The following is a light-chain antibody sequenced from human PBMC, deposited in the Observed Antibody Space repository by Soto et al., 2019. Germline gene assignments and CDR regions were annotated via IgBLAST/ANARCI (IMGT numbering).Light chain of an antibody. J-gene: IGKJ5*01. CDR2: GAS. V-gene: IGKV3-20*01. CDR1: QSVGSNY. CDR3: QQYGTSPWM. Sequence: EVLLTQSPGTLSLSPGEIATLSCRSSQSVGSNYLAWYQQKPGQPPRLLIYGASSRATGIPDRFSGSGSGTDFTLTISRLEPEDFGVYYCQQYGTSPWMFGQGTRLEIK.